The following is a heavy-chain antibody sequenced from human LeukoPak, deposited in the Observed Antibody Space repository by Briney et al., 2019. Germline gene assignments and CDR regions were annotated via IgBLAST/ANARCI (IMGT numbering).Heavy chain of an antibody. CDR2: IHYSGNT. J-gene: IGHJ4*02. Sequence: SETLSLTCTVSGYSISSGYYWGWIRQPPGKRLEWIGYIHYSGNTNYNPSLKSRVTISLDTSKNKFSLKLSSVTAADTAVYYCARESLYYSSSWFFDLWGQGTLVTVSS. D-gene: IGHD6-13*01. CDR3: ARESLYYSSSWFFDL. CDR1: GYSISSGYY. V-gene: IGHV4-61*01.